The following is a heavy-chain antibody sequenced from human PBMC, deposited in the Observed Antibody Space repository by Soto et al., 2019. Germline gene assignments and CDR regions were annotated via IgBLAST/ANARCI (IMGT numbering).Heavy chain of an antibody. CDR3: ARPSAYYYDSSGQTLDY. J-gene: IGHJ4*02. D-gene: IGHD3-22*01. Sequence: GESLKISCKGSGYSFTSYWISWVRQMPGKGLEWMGRIDPSDSYTNYSPSFQGHVTISADKSISTAYLQWSSLKASDTAMYYCARPSAYYYDSSGQTLDYWGQGTLVTVS. CDR2: IDPSDSYT. CDR1: GYSFTSYW. V-gene: IGHV5-10-1*01.